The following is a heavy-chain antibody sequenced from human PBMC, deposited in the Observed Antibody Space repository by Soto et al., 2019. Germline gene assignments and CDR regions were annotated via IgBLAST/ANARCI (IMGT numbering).Heavy chain of an antibody. CDR2: ISSSGSTI. CDR3: ARDIQLGYYFDY. V-gene: IGHV3-48*03. J-gene: IGHJ4*02. Sequence: GGSLRLSCAASGFTFSSYEMNWVRQAPGKGLEWVSYISSSGSTIYYADSVKGRFTISRDNAKNSLYLQMNSLRAEDTAVYYCARDIQLGYYFDYWGQGTLVTVSS. D-gene: IGHD1-1*01. CDR1: GFTFSSYE.